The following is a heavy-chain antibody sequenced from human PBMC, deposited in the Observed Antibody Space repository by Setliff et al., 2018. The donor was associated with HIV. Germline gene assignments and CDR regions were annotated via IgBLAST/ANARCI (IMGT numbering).Heavy chain of an antibody. J-gene: IGHJ4*02. CDR1: GGSFTEYY. CDR2: MSHSGST. V-gene: IGHV4-34*01. Sequence: PSETLSLTCAVYGGSFTEYYWNWIRQPPGKGLEWIGEMSHSGSTKYNPSLKSRVTISGDTSKNQFSLNVNSVTAADTAVYYCVIFYIVTTVDVRDYWGQGSLVTVSS. D-gene: IGHD2-21*01. CDR3: VIFYIVTTVDVRDY.